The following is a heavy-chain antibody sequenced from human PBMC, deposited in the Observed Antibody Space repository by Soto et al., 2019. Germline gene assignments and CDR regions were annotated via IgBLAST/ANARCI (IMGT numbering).Heavy chain of an antibody. D-gene: IGHD5-18*01. CDR2: ITPIYPTT. CDR3: ARIPRYSFPTSDDLDS. Sequence: QVQLVHSGAEVRNPGSSVQVSCKASGGTFYTYTFSWVRQAQGQGLEWLGSITPIYPTTNYAEKFQGRLTVTADGSTSTAYMELSSLTSDDTAVYYCARIPRYSFPTSDDLDSWGQGTLVTVSS. J-gene: IGHJ4*02. CDR1: GGTFYTYT. V-gene: IGHV1-69*15.